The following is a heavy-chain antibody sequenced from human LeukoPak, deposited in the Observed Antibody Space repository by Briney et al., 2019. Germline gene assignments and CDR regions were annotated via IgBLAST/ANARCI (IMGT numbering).Heavy chain of an antibody. CDR3: ARAHPGDYSDFQFDY. CDR1: GFTFSSFS. Sequence: GGSLRLSCAASGFTFSSFSMNWVRQAPGKGLEGVSYISSSSSTIYYAASVKGRFTISRDNAKNSLYLQMNSLRAEDTAVYYCARAHPGDYSDFQFDYWGQGTLVTVSS. J-gene: IGHJ4*02. CDR2: ISSSSSTI. D-gene: IGHD4-11*01. V-gene: IGHV3-48*01.